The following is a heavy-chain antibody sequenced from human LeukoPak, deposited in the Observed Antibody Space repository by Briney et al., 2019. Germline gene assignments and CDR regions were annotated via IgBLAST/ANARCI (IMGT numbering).Heavy chain of an antibody. CDR1: GYSFTSYW. Sequence: GESLKISCKGSGYSFTSYWIGWVRQMPGKGLEWMGIIYPGDSSTRYSPSFQGQVTISVDKSISIAYLQWTSLKASDTGMYYCALTSANWFDPWGQGTLVTVSS. CDR3: ALTSANWFDP. D-gene: IGHD4/OR15-4a*01. J-gene: IGHJ5*02. V-gene: IGHV5-51*01. CDR2: IYPGDSST.